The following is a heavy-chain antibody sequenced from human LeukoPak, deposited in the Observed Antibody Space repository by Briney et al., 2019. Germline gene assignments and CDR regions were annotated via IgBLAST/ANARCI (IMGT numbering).Heavy chain of an antibody. J-gene: IGHJ4*02. CDR3: ARGIIGYYFDY. V-gene: IGHV1-18*01. D-gene: IGHD2-15*01. CDR1: GYTFTIYG. CDR2: ISAYGNT. Sequence: ASVKVSCKTSGYTFTIYGISWGRPAPGQGLEWMGLISAYGNTNYAQNLQGRVTMTTDTSTSTAYMELRSLRSDDTAVYYCARGIIGYYFDYWGQGTLVTVSS.